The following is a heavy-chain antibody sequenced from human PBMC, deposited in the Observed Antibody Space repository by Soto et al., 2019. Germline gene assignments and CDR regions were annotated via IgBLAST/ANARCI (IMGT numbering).Heavy chain of an antibody. Sequence: SVKVSSKASGYTFTSYAMHWVRQAPGQRLEWMGWINAGNGNTKYSQKFQGRVTITRDTSASTAYMELSSLRSEDTAVYYCARDPPYYDFRLVVWGQGTTVTVSS. CDR3: ARDPPYYDFRLVV. D-gene: IGHD3-3*01. CDR2: INAGNGNT. CDR1: GYTFTSYA. J-gene: IGHJ6*02. V-gene: IGHV1-3*01.